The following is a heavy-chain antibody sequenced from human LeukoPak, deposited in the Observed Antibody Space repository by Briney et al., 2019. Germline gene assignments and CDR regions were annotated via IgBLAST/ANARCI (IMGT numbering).Heavy chain of an antibody. CDR3: ARGGAVAGYGMDV. CDR1: GGSISSGSHY. D-gene: IGHD6-19*01. J-gene: IGHJ6*02. CDR2: IYTSGST. V-gene: IGHV4-61*02. Sequence: PSQTLSLTCTVSGGSISSGSHYWSWIRQPAGKGLEWIGRIYTSGSTNYNPSLKSRVTISVDTSKTQFSLKLSSVTAADTAVYYCARGGAVAGYGMDVWGQGTTVTVSS.